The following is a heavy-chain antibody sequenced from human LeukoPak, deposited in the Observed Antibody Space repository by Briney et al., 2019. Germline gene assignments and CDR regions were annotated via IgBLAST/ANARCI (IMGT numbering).Heavy chain of an antibody. CDR2: IKADGSEK. Sequence: GGSLRLSCAASGFTFTNYWMSWVRQAPGKGLEWVANIKADGSEKFYVDSVRGRFTISRDNAKNSLYLQMNSLRAEDTAVYYCARVVRGSTILDAFDIWGQGTMVTVSS. D-gene: IGHD2-2*01. V-gene: IGHV3-7*01. CDR3: ARVVRGSTILDAFDI. J-gene: IGHJ3*02. CDR1: GFTFTNYW.